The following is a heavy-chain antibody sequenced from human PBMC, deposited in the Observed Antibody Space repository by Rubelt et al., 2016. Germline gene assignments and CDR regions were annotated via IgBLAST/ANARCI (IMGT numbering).Heavy chain of an antibody. Sequence: QVQLVQSGAEVKKPGASVKVSCKASGYTFTSYGISWVRQAPGQGLEWMGWISAYNGNTDYAQKLQGRITVTTDTPTSTVYMELRSLRSDDAAMYYCASDYGVWGQGTTVTVSS. J-gene: IGHJ6*02. CDR1: GYTFTSYG. CDR2: ISAYNGNT. V-gene: IGHV1-18*01. D-gene: IGHD3-10*01. CDR3: ASDYGV.